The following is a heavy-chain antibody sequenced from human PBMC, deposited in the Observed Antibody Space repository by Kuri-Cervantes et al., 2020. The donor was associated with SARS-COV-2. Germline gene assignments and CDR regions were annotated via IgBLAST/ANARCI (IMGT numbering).Heavy chain of an antibody. D-gene: IGHD1-7*01. CDR2: INAGNGNT. Sequence: ASVKVSCKASGGTFSSYAMHWVRQAPGQRLEWMGWINAGNGNTKYSQKFQGRVTITRDTSASTAYMELSSLRSEDTAVYYCASVRITGTTRIHYYYYGMDVWGQGTTVTVSS. J-gene: IGHJ6*02. CDR1: GGTFSSYA. CDR3: ASVRITGTTRIHYYYYGMDV. V-gene: IGHV1-3*01.